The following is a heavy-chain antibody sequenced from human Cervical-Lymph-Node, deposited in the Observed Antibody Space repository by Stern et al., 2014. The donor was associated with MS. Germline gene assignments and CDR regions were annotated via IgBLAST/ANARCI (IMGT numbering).Heavy chain of an antibody. J-gene: IGHJ4*02. D-gene: IGHD3-22*01. V-gene: IGHV4-31*03. CDR1: GGSISSGGYY. Sequence: VQLVESGPGLVKPSQTLSLTCSVSGGSISSGGYYWTWIRQHPGKGLEWIGYISYRGSTYYNPSLKSRVTISIDTSENQFSLKLSSVTAADTAIYYCARSRPGYYDSSSYEEVWGQGTLVTVSS. CDR3: ARSRPGYYDSSSYEEV. CDR2: ISYRGST.